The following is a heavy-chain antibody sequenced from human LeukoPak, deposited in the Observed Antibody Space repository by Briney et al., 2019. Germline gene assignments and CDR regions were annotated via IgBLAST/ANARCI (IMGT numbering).Heavy chain of an antibody. CDR2: ISSSSSTI. D-gene: IGHD5-24*01. Sequence: GGSLRLSCAASGFTFSSCSMNWVRQAPGKGLEWVSYISSSSSTIYYADSVKGRFTISRDNAKNSLYLQMNSLRAEDTAVYYCARDPRDGYNDYWGQGTLVTVSS. J-gene: IGHJ4*02. V-gene: IGHV3-48*04. CDR3: ARDPRDGYNDY. CDR1: GFTFSSCS.